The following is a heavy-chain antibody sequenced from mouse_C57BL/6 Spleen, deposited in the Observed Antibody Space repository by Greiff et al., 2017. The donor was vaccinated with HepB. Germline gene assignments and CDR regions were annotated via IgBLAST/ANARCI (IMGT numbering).Heavy chain of an antibody. CDR2: ISSGSSTI. V-gene: IGHV5-17*01. Sequence: EVKLVESGGGLVKPGGSLKLSCAASGFTFSDYGMHWVRQAPEKGLEWAAYISSGSSTIYYADTVKGRFTISRDNAKNTLFLQMTSLRSEDTAMYYCARWAYYYGSKGNYFDYWGQGTTLTVSS. CDR3: ARWAYYYGSKGNYFDY. D-gene: IGHD1-1*01. J-gene: IGHJ2*01. CDR1: GFTFSDYG.